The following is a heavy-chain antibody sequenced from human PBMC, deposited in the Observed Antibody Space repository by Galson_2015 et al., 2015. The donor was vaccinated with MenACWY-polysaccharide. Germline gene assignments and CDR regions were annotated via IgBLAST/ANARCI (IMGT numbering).Heavy chain of an antibody. CDR2: SHTKSGGS. Sequence: SVLVSCKSSGYSFNDAYIHWVRQAAGQGLEWMGRSHTKSGGSQYAQKIQGRVTMTRNTSISTSYLELSRLRPDATAEYYCEAPGGRDYWGQGTLVTVSS. V-gene: IGHV1-2*02. CDR1: GYSFNDAY. J-gene: IGHJ4*02. D-gene: IGHD4-23*01. CDR3: EAPGGRDY.